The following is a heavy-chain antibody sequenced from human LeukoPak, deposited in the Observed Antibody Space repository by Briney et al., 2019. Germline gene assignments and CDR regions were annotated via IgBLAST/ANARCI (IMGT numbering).Heavy chain of an antibody. D-gene: IGHD5-18*01. CDR2: ISYDGSNK. V-gene: IGHV3-30*18. J-gene: IGHJ3*02. Sequence: GRSLRLSCVASGFTFSSYGMHWVRQAPGKGLEWVAVISYDGSNKYYADSVKGRFTISRDNSKNTLYLQMNSLRAEDTAVYYCAKTVPADRAMMANAFDIWSQGTMVTVSS. CDR1: GFTFSSYG. CDR3: AKTVPADRAMMANAFDI.